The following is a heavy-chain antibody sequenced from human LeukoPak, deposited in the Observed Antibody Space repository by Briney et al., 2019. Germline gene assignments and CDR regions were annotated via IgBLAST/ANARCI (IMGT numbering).Heavy chain of an antibody. J-gene: IGHJ6*03. CDR3: ARRTGTTNYYYYMDV. CDR1: GYTFTSYG. V-gene: IGHV1-18*01. CDR2: ISAYKGNT. Sequence: GASVKVSCKASGYTFTSYGISWVRQAPGQGLEWMGWISAYKGNTNYAQKLQGRVTMTTDTSTSTAYMELRSLRSDDTAVYYCARRTGTTNYYYYMDVWGKGTTVTVSS. D-gene: IGHD1-1*01.